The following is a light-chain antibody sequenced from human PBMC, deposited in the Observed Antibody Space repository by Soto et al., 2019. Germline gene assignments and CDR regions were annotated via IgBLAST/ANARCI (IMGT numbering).Light chain of an antibody. Sequence: EIVLTQSPGTLSLSPGERATLSCRASQSVSNNYLAWYQQKPGQAPRLLIYGASGRATGIPDRFSGSGSGTDFILTLSRLEPEDFVVYYCQQYGSSPRTFGQGTKVEIK. CDR3: QQYGSSPRT. J-gene: IGKJ1*01. CDR2: GAS. V-gene: IGKV3-20*01. CDR1: QSVSNNY.